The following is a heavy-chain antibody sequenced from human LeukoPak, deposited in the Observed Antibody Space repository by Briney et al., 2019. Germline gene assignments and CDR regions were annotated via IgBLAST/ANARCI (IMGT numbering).Heavy chain of an antibody. D-gene: IGHD3-16*01. Sequence: PSETLSLTFTVSGGSISSSSYYWGWIRQPPGKGLEWIGSIYYSGSTYYNPSLKSRVTISVDTSKNQFSLKLSSVTAADTAVYYCARHGKGLKLSLAFWYWGQGTLVTVSS. J-gene: IGHJ4*02. CDR3: ARHGKGLKLSLAFWY. CDR1: GGSISSSSYY. V-gene: IGHV4-39*01. CDR2: IYYSGST.